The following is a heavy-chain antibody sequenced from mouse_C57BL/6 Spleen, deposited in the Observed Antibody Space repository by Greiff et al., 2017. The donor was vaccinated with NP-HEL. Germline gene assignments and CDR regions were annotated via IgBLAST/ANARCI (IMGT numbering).Heavy chain of an antibody. J-gene: IGHJ2*01. Sequence: VQLQQSGPELVKPGASVKISCKASGYSFTGYYMNWVKQSPEKSLEWIGEINPSTGGTTYNQKFKAKATLTVDKSSSTAYMQLKSLTSEDSAVYYCARGENYWGQGTTLTVSS. CDR3: ARGENY. CDR2: INPSTGGT. CDR1: GYSFTGYY. V-gene: IGHV1-42*01.